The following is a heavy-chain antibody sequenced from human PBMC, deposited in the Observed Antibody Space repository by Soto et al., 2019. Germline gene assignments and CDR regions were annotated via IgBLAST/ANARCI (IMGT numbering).Heavy chain of an antibody. Sequence: PGGSLRLSCAASGFTFSSYGMHWVRQAPGKGLEWVAVIWYDGSNKYHADSVKGRFTISRDNSKNTLYLQMNSLRAEDTAVYYCARTEGGSLGMDVWGQGTTVTVSS. D-gene: IGHD2-15*01. CDR3: ARTEGGSLGMDV. V-gene: IGHV3-33*01. CDR2: IWYDGSNK. J-gene: IGHJ6*02. CDR1: GFTFSSYG.